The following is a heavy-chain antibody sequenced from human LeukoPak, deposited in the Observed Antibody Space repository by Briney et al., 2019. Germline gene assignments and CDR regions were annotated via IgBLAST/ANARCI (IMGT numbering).Heavy chain of an antibody. Sequence: GGTLRLSCAASGFTFSSNGMHWVRKPPAKGLGWVAFIRYDGSNKYYADSVKGRFTISRDNSKNTLYLQMNSLRAEDTAVYCCARDSNPVVVPAAILDYWGQGTLVTVSS. D-gene: IGHD2-2*02. J-gene: IGHJ4*02. CDR2: IRYDGSNK. V-gene: IGHV3-30*02. CDR1: GFTFSSNG. CDR3: ARDSNPVVVPAAILDY.